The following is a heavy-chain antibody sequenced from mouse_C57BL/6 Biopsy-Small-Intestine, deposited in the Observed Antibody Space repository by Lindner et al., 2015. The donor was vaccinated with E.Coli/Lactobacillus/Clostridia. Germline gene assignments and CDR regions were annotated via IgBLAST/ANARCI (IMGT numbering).Heavy chain of an antibody. CDR3: TRGTRLDF. CDR1: GYAFSSSW. CDR2: IFPEDVET. J-gene: IGHJ2*01. V-gene: IGHV1-82*01. Sequence: VQLQESGPALVKPGASVNTSCKASGYAFSSSWMNWVRQRPGKGLEWIGRIFPEDVETTYNGNFKAKAILTADRSSNTAYMQLSSLTSEDSAVYFCTRGTRLDFWGPGTTLTVSS. D-gene: IGHD3-3*01.